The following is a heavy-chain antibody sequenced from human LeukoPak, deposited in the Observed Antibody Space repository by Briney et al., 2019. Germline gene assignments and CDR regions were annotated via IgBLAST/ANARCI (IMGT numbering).Heavy chain of an antibody. CDR2: MSGTGKTI. CDR1: LFTFSDFY. Sequence: GGSLRLSCAASLFTFSDFYMHGIRQATAQGRGWVSYMSGTGKTISDADYLKGRFTISRDNTKNLPFLQVNTLRVEDTATYYCARGGGDYTSRYYMGVWGKGTTVTVSS. CDR3: ARGGGDYTSRYYMGV. J-gene: IGHJ6*03. D-gene: IGHD3-3*01. V-gene: IGHV3-11*04.